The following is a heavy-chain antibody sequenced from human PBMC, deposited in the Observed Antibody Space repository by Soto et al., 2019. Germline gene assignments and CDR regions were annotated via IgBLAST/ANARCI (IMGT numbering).Heavy chain of an antibody. CDR3: ARRTSGWYLDY. Sequence: EVQLLESGGGLVQPGGSLRLSCAASGFTFSSYAMSWVRQAPGKGLEWVSVISGSGGSTYYADSVKGRFTISRDNSKNTLYLQMNGMRAAQTAVYYCARRTSGWYLDYWGQGTLVTVSS. CDR2: ISGSGGST. CDR1: GFTFSSYA. D-gene: IGHD6-19*01. J-gene: IGHJ4*02. V-gene: IGHV3-23*01.